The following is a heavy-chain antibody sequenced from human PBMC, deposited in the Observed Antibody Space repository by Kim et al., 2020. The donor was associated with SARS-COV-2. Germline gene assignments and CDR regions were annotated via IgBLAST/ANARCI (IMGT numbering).Heavy chain of an antibody. V-gene: IGHV3-30*18. D-gene: IGHD6-13*01. CDR2: ISYDGSNK. CDR3: AKDPYSSSKVAFYFDY. CDR1: GFTFSSYG. J-gene: IGHJ4*02. Sequence: GGSLRLSCAASGFTFSSYGMHWVRQAPGKGLEWVAVISYDGSNKYYADSVKGRFTISRDNSKNTLYLQMNSLRAEDTAVYYCAKDPYSSSKVAFYFDYWGQGTLVTVSP.